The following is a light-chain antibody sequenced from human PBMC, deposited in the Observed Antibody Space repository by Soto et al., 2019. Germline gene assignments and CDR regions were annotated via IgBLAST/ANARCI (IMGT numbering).Light chain of an antibody. CDR2: EVS. CDR1: SSDIGGYDC. Sequence: QSALTQPPSASGSPGQSVTISCTGTSSDIGGYDCVSWYQQHPGKAPKLIIYEVSKRPSGVPDRFSGSKSGNTASLTVSGLQAEDEADYYCSSYAGSNNLVFAGGTKLTVL. CDR3: SSYAGSNNLV. J-gene: IGLJ3*02. V-gene: IGLV2-8*01.